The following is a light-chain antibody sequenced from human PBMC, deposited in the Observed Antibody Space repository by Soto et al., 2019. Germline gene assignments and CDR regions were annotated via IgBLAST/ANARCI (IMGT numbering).Light chain of an antibody. Sequence: EIVVTQSPATLSVSPGERATLSCRASQGVRGNLAWYQQKPGQAPRLLIYVTSTRAAGVPARFSGSGSGTEFTLTISSLQSEDFAVYYCQQYNKWPAITFGQGTRLDI. CDR1: QGVRGN. CDR2: VTS. V-gene: IGKV3-15*01. J-gene: IGKJ5*01. CDR3: QQYNKWPAIT.